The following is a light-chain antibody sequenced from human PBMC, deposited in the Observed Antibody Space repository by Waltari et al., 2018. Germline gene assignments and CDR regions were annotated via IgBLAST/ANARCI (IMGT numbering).Light chain of an antibody. V-gene: IGLV3-1*01. CDR3: QAWDSSTAFYV. J-gene: IGLJ1*01. Sequence: SYELSQPPSVSVSPGQTASITCSGDNLGDKYACWYQQRPSQSPVLVIYQDTKRPSGIPERFSGSNSGNTATLTISGTQAMDEADYFCQAWDSSTAFYVFGPGTKVTVL. CDR1: NLGDKY. CDR2: QDT.